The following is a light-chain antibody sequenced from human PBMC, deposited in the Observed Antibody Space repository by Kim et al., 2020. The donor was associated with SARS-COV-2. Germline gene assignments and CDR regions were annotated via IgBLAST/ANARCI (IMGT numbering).Light chain of an antibody. CDR1: VLAKKY. V-gene: IGLV3-27*01. Sequence: SYELTQPSSVSVSPGQTARITCSGDVLAKKYARWFQQKPGQAPVLVIYKDSERPSGIPERFSGSSSGTTVTLTISGAQVEDEADYYCMIWPRNAWVFGGGTQLTVL. CDR2: KDS. CDR3: MIWPRNAWV. J-gene: IGLJ3*02.